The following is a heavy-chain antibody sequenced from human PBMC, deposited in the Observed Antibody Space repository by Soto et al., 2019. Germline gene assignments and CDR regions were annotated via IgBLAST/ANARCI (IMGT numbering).Heavy chain of an antibody. CDR2: ISYDGSNK. CDR1: GFTFSSYA. D-gene: IGHD2-15*01. J-gene: IGHJ4*02. Sequence: QVQLVESGGGVVQPGRSLRLSCAASGFTFSSYAMHWVRQAPGKGLEWVAVISYDGSNKYYADSVEGRFTISRDNSKNSLYLQMNSLRDEDTSVYYCARSQECSCDSCGQGTMVTVAS. CDR3: ARSQECSCDS. V-gene: IGHV3-30-3*01.